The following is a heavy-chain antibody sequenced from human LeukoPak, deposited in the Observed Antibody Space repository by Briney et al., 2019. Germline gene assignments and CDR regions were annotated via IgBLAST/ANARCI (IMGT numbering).Heavy chain of an antibody. CDR1: GFTFSSYG. CDR3: ARNLPAADY. J-gene: IGHJ4*02. Sequence: PGGSLRLSCAASGFTFSSYGMHWVRQAPGKGLEWVAFIRYDGSNKYYADSVKGRFTISRDNAKNSLYLQMNNLRAEDTAVYYCARNLPAADYWGQGTLVTVSS. V-gene: IGHV3-30*02. CDR2: IRYDGSNK. D-gene: IGHD2-2*01.